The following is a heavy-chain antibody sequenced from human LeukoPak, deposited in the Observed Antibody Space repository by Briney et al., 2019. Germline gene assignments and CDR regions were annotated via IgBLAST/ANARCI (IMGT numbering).Heavy chain of an antibody. V-gene: IGHV5-51*01. CDR2: IYPGDSDT. D-gene: IGHD3-22*01. Sequence: GESLKISCKGSGYSFTSYWIGWVRQMPGKGLEWMGIIYPGDSDTTYSPSFQGQVTISADKSISTAYLQWSSLKASDTAMYYCARQSEYYYDSRGSPSTGFDYWGQGTPVTVSS. J-gene: IGHJ4*02. CDR3: ARQSEYYYDSRGSPSTGFDY. CDR1: GYSFTSYW.